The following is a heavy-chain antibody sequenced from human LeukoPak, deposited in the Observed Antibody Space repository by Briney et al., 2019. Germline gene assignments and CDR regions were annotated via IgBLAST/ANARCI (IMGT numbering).Heavy chain of an antibody. CDR1: GYSFTSNW. Sequence: GESLKISCKGSGYSFTSNWIGWVRQLPGKGLEWMGIIYPGDSDTRYSPSFQGQVTISADKSISTAYLQWSSLKASDTAMYYCASRYRYSGRPDAFDIWGQGTMVTVSS. J-gene: IGHJ3*02. CDR2: IYPGDSDT. D-gene: IGHD1-26*01. V-gene: IGHV5-51*01. CDR3: ASRYRYSGRPDAFDI.